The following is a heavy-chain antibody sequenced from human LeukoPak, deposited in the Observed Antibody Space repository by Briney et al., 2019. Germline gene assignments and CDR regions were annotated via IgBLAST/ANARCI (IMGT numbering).Heavy chain of an antibody. D-gene: IGHD4-23*01. CDR3: AKDLVSGRNPVLRNWYYGMDV. J-gene: IGHJ6*02. V-gene: IGHV3-30*18. CDR1: GFTVSSNY. CDR2: ISYDGSNK. Sequence: PGGSLRLSCAASGFTVSSNYMSWVRQAPGKGLEWVAVISYDGSNKYYADSVKGRFTISRDNSKNTLYLQMNSLRAEDTAVYYCAKDLVSGRNPVLRNWYYGMDVWGQGTTVTVSS.